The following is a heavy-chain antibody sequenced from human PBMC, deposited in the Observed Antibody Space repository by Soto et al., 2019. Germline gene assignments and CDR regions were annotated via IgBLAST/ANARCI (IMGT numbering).Heavy chain of an antibody. Sequence: QVQLQESGPGLVKPSQTLSLTCTVSGGSISSGDYYWSWIRQPPGKGLEWIGYIYYSGSTYYNPSLKSRVTISVDTSKNQFSLKLSSVTAADTAVYYCARDRRDYYGSGSYYWWSHYYYGMDVWGQGTTVTVSS. CDR1: GGSISSGDYY. CDR2: IYYSGST. CDR3: ARDRRDYYGSGSYYWWSHYYYGMDV. D-gene: IGHD3-10*01. J-gene: IGHJ6*02. V-gene: IGHV4-30-4*01.